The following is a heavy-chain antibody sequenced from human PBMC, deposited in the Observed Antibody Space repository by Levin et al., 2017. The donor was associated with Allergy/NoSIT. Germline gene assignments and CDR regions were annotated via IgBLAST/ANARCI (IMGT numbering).Heavy chain of an antibody. V-gene: IGHV3-21*01. CDR2: ISSSSSYI. CDR1: GFTFSSYS. CDR3: ARDLKQWLVPFDY. D-gene: IGHD6-19*01. J-gene: IGHJ4*02. Sequence: GESLKISCAASGFTFSSYSMNWVRQAPGKGLEWVSSISSSSSYIYYADSVKGRFTISRDNAKNSLYLQMNSLRAEDTAVYYCARDLKQWLVPFDYWGQGTLVTVSS.